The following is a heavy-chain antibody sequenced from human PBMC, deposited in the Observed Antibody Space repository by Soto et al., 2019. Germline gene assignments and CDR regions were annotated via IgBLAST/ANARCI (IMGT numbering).Heavy chain of an antibody. J-gene: IGHJ6*02. V-gene: IGHV3-30*18. Sequence: PGGSLRLSCAASGFTFSSYGMHWVRQAPGKGLEWVAVISYDGSNKYYADSVKGRFTISRDNSKNTLYLQMNSLRAEDTAVYYCAKVVESKWWLVRHYYYGMDVWGQGTTVTVSS. CDR3: AKVVESKWWLVRHYYYGMDV. D-gene: IGHD6-19*01. CDR1: GFTFSSYG. CDR2: ISYDGSNK.